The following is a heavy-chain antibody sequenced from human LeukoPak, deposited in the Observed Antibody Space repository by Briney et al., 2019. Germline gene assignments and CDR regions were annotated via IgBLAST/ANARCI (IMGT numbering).Heavy chain of an antibody. D-gene: IGHD5-12*01. Sequence: SETLSLTCTVSGGSISSGGYYWSWIRQPPGKGLEWIGYIYHSGSTYYNPSLKSRVTISVDRSKNQLSPKLSSVTAADTAVYYCARGPIVATITEDAFDIWGQGTMVTVSS. J-gene: IGHJ3*02. CDR1: GGSISSGGYY. CDR3: ARGPIVATITEDAFDI. V-gene: IGHV4-30-2*01. CDR2: IYHSGST.